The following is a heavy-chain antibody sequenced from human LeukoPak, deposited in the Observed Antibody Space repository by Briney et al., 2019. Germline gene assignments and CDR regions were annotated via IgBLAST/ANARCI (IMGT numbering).Heavy chain of an antibody. Sequence: GGSLRLSCAASGFTFSSYGMSWVRQAPGKGREWVSAISGSGGSTYYADFVKGRFTISRDNSKNTLYLQMNSLRAEDTAVYYCAKDRPYSYGHFDYWGQGTLVTVSS. CDR1: GFTFSSYG. CDR2: ISGSGGST. V-gene: IGHV3-23*01. CDR3: AKDRPYSYGHFDY. D-gene: IGHD5-18*01. J-gene: IGHJ4*02.